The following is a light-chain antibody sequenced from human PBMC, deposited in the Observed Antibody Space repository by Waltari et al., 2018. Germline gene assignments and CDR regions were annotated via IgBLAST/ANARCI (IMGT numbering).Light chain of an antibody. CDR1: DNDVGRYNL. V-gene: IGLV2-23*02. CDR3: CSYAGSDTFHYV. CDR2: EIN. Sequence: HSALTQPASVSGSPGQSITISCTGSDNDVGRYNLVSWYQHHPGKAPKPIIYEINRRPSGVSNRFYGSKSGNTASLTISGLQIEDEADYHCCSYAGSDTFHYVFGSGTQVTVL. J-gene: IGLJ1*01.